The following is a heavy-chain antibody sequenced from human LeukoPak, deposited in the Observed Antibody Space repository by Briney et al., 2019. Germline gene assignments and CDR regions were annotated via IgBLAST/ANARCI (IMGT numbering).Heavy chain of an antibody. CDR3: ARGRSRFLEWSPLDY. CDR2: ISSSSSYI. Sequence: PGGSLRLSCAASGFTFSSYSMNWVRQAPGKGLEWVSSISSSSSYIYYADSVKGRFTISRDNAKNSLYLQMNSLRAEDTAVYYCARGRSRFLEWSPLDYWGQGTLVTVSS. V-gene: IGHV3-21*01. J-gene: IGHJ4*02. CDR1: GFTFSSYS. D-gene: IGHD3-3*01.